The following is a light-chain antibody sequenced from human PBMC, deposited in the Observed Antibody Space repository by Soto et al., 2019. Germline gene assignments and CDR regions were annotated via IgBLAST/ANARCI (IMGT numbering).Light chain of an antibody. CDR3: QQYGSSPRT. CDR1: QSVTSNY. Sequence: EIVLTQSPGTLSLSPGERATLSCRASQSVTSNYISWHQQKPGQAPRLLIYGASSRATGIPDRFSGSGSGTDFTLTISRLEPEDFAVYYCQQYGSSPRTFGQGTKVEIK. CDR2: GAS. J-gene: IGKJ1*01. V-gene: IGKV3-20*01.